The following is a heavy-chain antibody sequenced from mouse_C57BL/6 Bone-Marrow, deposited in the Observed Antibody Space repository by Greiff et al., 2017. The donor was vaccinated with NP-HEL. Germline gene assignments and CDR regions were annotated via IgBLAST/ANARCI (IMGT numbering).Heavy chain of an antibody. CDR2: INPNNGGT. V-gene: IGHV1-18*01. Sequence: EVQLQQSGPELVKPGASVTIPCKASGYTFTDYNMDWVKQSHGKSLEWIGDINPNNGGTIYNQKFKGKATLTVDKSSSTAYMELRSLTSEDTAVYYCAREGDYDPYYFDYWGQGTTLTVSS. J-gene: IGHJ2*01. CDR3: AREGDYDPYYFDY. CDR1: GYTFTDYN. D-gene: IGHD2-4*01.